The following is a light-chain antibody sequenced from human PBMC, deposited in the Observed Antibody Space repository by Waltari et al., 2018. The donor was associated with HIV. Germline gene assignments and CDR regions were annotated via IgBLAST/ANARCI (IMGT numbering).Light chain of an antibody. Sequence: SSELTQDPTMSVALGQTVRITCKGDSLRGYYASWYQQKPGQAPLLVIYGKKSRPSGIPDRFSASSSGDTSSLTVTGAQAEDEADYYCSSRDSSGNRVVFGGGTRLTVL. CDR1: SLRGYY. J-gene: IGLJ2*01. CDR3: SSRDSSGNRVV. V-gene: IGLV3-19*01. CDR2: GKK.